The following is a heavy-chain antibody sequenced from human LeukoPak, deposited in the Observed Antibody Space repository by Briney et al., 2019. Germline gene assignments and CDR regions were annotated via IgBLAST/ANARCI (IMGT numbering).Heavy chain of an antibody. D-gene: IGHD6-13*01. J-gene: IGHJ2*01. V-gene: IGHV4-39*01. CDR1: GGSISSSSYY. Sequence: SETLSLTCTVSGGSISSSSYYWGWIRQPPGKGLEWIGSIYYSGSTYYNPSLKSRVTISVDTSKNQFSLKLSSVTAADTAVYYCARLKGSSSWYGYWYFDLWGHGTLVTVSS. CDR3: ARLKGSSSWYGYWYFDL. CDR2: IYYSGST.